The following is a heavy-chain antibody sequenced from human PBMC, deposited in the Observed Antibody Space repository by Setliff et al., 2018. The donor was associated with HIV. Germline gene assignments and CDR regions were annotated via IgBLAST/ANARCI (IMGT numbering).Heavy chain of an antibody. D-gene: IGHD3-16*01. CDR1: GVSISSHS. J-gene: IGHJ5*02. V-gene: IGHV4-59*11. CDR2: FYYSGST. Sequence: SETLSLTCPVSGVSISSHSWTWIRQPPGKGLEWIGYFYYSGSTNYNPSLKGRVTISADTSENQLPLKLSSLTAADTAVYYCARIEGYAYGSNWFDPWVPETLLVTVSS. CDR3: ARIEGYAYGSNWFDP.